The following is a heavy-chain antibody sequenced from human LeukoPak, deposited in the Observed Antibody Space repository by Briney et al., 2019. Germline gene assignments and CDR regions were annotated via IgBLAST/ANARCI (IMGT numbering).Heavy chain of an antibody. V-gene: IGHV4-31*03. Sequence: SETLSLTCTVSGDSMGNGGYFWSWIRQHPGKGLEWIGYIYYTGSTTYNPSLQSRVTMSVDTSRNNFSLRLNPVTAADTAVYFCARGLPGARIPYHFDSWGQGTLVAVSS. CDR3: ARGLPGARIPYHFDS. CDR2: IYYTGST. J-gene: IGHJ4*02. D-gene: IGHD1-1*01. CDR1: GDSMGNGGYF.